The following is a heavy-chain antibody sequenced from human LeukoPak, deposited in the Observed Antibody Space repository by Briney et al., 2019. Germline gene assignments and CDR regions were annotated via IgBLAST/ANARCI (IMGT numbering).Heavy chain of an antibody. J-gene: IGHJ4*02. CDR2: NNPNSGGT. CDR1: GYTFTGYY. Sequence: ASVKVSCKASGYTFTGYYMHWVRQAPGQGLEWMGWNNPNSGGTNYAQKFQGWVTMTRDTSISTAYMELSRLRSDDTAVYYCAREGDGYNRWDYWGQGTLVTVSS. V-gene: IGHV1-2*04. CDR3: AREGDGYNRWDY. D-gene: IGHD5-24*01.